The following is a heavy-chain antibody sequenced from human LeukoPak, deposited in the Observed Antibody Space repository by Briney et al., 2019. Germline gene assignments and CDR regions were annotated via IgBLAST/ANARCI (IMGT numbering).Heavy chain of an antibody. D-gene: IGHD3-9*01. CDR3: ASTIPGGDFDY. CDR2: INHSGST. CDR1: GGSFSGYY. Sequence: SETLSLTCAVYGGSFSGYYWSWIRQPPGKGLEWIGEINHSGSTNYNPSLKSRVTISVDTSKYQFSLKLSSVTAADTAVYYCASTIPGGDFDYWGQGTLVTVSS. V-gene: IGHV4-34*01. J-gene: IGHJ4*02.